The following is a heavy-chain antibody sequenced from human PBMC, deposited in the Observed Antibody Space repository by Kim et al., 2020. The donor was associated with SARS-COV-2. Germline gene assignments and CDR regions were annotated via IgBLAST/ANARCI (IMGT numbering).Heavy chain of an antibody. V-gene: IGHV3-23*01. CDR3: AKVYYDILTGYYIPRYFDY. J-gene: IGHJ4*02. D-gene: IGHD3-9*01. Sequence: GRFTISRDNSKNTLYLQMNSLRAEDTAVYYCAKVYYDILTGYYIPRYFDYWGQGTLVTVSS.